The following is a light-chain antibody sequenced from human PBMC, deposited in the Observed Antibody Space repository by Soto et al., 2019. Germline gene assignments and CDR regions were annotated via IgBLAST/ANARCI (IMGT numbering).Light chain of an antibody. Sequence: QSALTQPAFVSGSPGQSITISCTGTNSDIGGYNFVSWYQQHPGKVPKLMIYDVTNRPSGVSDRFSGSKSGNTASLTISGLPAEDEADYYCSSYTSRSPPGFGTGTKLTVL. CDR2: DVT. CDR1: NSDIGGYNF. CDR3: SSYTSRSPPG. V-gene: IGLV2-14*01. J-gene: IGLJ1*01.